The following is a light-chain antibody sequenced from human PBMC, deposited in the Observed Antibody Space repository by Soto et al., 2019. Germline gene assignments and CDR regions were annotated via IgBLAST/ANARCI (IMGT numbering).Light chain of an antibody. V-gene: IGKV2-28*01. J-gene: IGKJ1*01. CDR2: LGS. Sequence: DFVMTQSPLSLPVTPGEPASISCRSSQSLLHSNGYNYLDWYLQKPGQSTQLLIYLGSNRASGVPDRFSVSGSGTDFTLKISRVEAEDVGAYYCMQALQSPWTFGQGTKVEIK. CDR3: MQALQSPWT. CDR1: QSLLHSNGYNY.